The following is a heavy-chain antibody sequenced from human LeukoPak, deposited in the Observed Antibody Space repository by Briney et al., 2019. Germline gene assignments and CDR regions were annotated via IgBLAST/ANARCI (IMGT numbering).Heavy chain of an antibody. D-gene: IGHD4-17*01. CDR1: GFTVSSNH. Sequence: GGSLRLSCAVSGFTVSSNHMSWVRQAPGKGLEWVSVIYSGGSTDYADSVKGRFTISRDNSKNTVYIQMNSLRAEDTAVYYCARDPSYGDFTRFDYWGQGTLVTASS. CDR2: IYSGGST. CDR3: ARDPSYGDFTRFDY. J-gene: IGHJ4*02. V-gene: IGHV3-53*01.